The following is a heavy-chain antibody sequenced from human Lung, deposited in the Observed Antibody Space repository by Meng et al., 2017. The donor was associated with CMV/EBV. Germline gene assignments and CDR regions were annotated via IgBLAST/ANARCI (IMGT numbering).Heavy chain of an antibody. CDR3: TRVLPGDWFHP. J-gene: IGHJ5*02. CDR2: IDWDGDT. D-gene: IGHD4-17*01. Sequence: SGPTLVKSTQSLTLTCTLSGLPHNTDKMRVSWLRQPPGKALEWLARIDWDGDTFYTDSLRTRLTISRDTSENQVVLTMTDVDPVDTATYYCTRVLPGDWFHPWGQGTLVTVSS. V-gene: IGHV2-70*04. CDR1: GLPHNTDKMR.